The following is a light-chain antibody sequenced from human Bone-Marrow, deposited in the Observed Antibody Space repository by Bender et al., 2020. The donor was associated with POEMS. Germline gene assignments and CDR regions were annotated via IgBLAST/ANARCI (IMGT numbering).Light chain of an antibody. CDR2: DVT. CDR3: SSYTTSGPV. CDR1: WNNIGVGNY. V-gene: IGLV2-14*03. Sequence: QSALTQPPSASGSPGQSVTISCSGFWNNIGVGNYVSWYQHHPGKAPKLLIYDVTNRPLGVSDRFSGSKSGNTASLTISGLQAEDEADYYCSSYTTSGPVFGGGTKLTVL. J-gene: IGLJ2*01.